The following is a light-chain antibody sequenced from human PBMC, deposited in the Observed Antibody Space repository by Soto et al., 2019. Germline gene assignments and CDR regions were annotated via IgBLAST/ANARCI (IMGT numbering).Light chain of an antibody. V-gene: IGLV2-14*01. CDR3: SSYTSSISYV. CDR1: SSDVGGYNY. Sequence: QSVLTQPASVSGSPGQSITISCTGTSSDVGGYNYVSWYQQHPGKAPKLMIYDVSNRPSGVSNRFSGCKSGNTASLTISGLQDEDEADYYCSSYTSSISYVFGTGTKVTVL. J-gene: IGLJ1*01. CDR2: DVS.